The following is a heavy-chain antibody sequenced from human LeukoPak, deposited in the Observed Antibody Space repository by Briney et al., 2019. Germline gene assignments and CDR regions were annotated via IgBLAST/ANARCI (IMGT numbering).Heavy chain of an antibody. V-gene: IGHV3-48*03. J-gene: IGHJ4*02. CDR3: ARVPWVVATIKGNYFDY. CDR2: ISSSGSTI. CDR1: GFTFSSYE. D-gene: IGHD5-12*01. Sequence: GRSLRLSCAASGFTFSSYEMNWVRQAPGKGLEWVSYISSSGSTIYYADSVKGRFTISRDNAKNSLYLQMNSLRAEDTAVYYCARVPWVVATIKGNYFDYWGQGTLVTVSS.